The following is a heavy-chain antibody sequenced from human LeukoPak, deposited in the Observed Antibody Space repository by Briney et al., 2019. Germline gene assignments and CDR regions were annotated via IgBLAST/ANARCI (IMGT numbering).Heavy chain of an antibody. V-gene: IGHV4-39*02. Sequence: SDTLSLTCTVSGGSISSTSYHWGWIRQPPGKGLEWIGNIHYSGSTYYNPSLKSRLTISVDTSKNHFSLKLSSVTAADTAIYFCARGSRLKAFIWGQGTTVTVSS. CDR1: GGSISSTSYH. J-gene: IGHJ6*02. CDR2: IHYSGST. CDR3: ARGSRLKAFI. D-gene: IGHD6-25*01.